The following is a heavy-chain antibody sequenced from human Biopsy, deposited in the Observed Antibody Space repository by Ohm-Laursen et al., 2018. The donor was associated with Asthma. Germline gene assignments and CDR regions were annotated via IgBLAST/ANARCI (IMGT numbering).Heavy chain of an antibody. CDR1: GFMFRSFG. J-gene: IGHJ4*02. D-gene: IGHD5-12*01. CDR2: ISYDWNHK. CDR3: AKRRGYSGHDNDY. Sequence: SLRLSCAASGFMFRSFGMHWVRPAPGKGLEWVAVISYDWNHKFYEDSVKGRFTISRDNSKNTLYLQMDSLRTEDTAVYYCAKRRGYSGHDNDYWGQGTLVSVSS. V-gene: IGHV3-30*18.